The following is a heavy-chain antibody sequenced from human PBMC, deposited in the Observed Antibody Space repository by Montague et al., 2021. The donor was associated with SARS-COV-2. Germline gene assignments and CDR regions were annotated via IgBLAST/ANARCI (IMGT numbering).Heavy chain of an antibody. V-gene: IGHV3-23*01. D-gene: IGHD6-13*01. J-gene: IGHJ5*02. CDR2: ISGSGGST. CDR1: GFTFSSYA. Sequence: SLRLSCVAYGFTFSSYAMSWVRQAPGKGLEWVSAISGSGGSTYCXDSXKGRFTISRDNSKNTLYLQMNSLRAEDTAVYYCAKDQQQLAAWGWFDPWGQGTLVTVSS. CDR3: AKDQQQLAAWGWFDP.